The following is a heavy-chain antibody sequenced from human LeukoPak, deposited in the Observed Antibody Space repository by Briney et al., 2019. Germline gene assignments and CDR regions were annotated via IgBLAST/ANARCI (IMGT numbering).Heavy chain of an antibody. CDR1: GGSISSGDYY. D-gene: IGHD6-13*01. CDR2: IYYSGST. J-gene: IGHJ4*02. V-gene: IGHV4-61*08. CDR3: ARLSSSWHLTGGEFDY. Sequence: SSQTLSLTCTVSGGSISSGDYYWSWIRQPPGKGLEWIGYIYYSGSTNYNPSLKSRVTISVDTSKNQFSLKLSSVTAADTAVYYCARLSSSWHLTGGEFDYWGQGTLVTVSS.